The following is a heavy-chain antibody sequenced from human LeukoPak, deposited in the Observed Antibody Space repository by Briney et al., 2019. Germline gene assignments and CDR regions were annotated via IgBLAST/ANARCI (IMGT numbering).Heavy chain of an antibody. CDR2: IYHSGST. D-gene: IGHD3-16*01. CDR3: ARQYYDYVWGTHPYYFDY. J-gene: IGHJ4*02. CDR1: GYSISSGYY. V-gene: IGHV4-38-2*02. Sequence: ASETLSLTCTVSGYSISSGYYWGWIRQPPGKGLEWIGSIYHSGSTYYNPSLKSRVTISVDTSKNQFSLKLSSVTAADTAVYYCARQYYDYVWGTHPYYFDYWGQGTLVTVSS.